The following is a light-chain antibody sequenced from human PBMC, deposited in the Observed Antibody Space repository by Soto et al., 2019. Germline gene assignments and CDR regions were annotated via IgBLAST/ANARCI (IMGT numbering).Light chain of an antibody. V-gene: IGKV1-6*01. CDR3: LQDYNYPPT. CDR1: QGISSY. Sequence: IQLTQSPSFLSASVGDRVTITCRASQGISSYLAWYQLKPGKAPKLLIYAASSLQSGVPSRFSGSGSGTDFTLTISSLQPEDFATYYCLQDYNYPPTFGQGTKVDIK. CDR2: AAS. J-gene: IGKJ1*01.